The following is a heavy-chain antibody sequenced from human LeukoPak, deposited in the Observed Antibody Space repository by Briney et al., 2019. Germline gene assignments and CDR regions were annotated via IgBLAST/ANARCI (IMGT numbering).Heavy chain of an antibody. J-gene: IGHJ4*02. CDR3: ARQMNTVTADY. Sequence: SETQSLTCTVSSDSISNYCWSWIRQPPGKGLEWIGYIYYTGSTNYNPSLKSRVTISVDTSKNQFSLKLSSVTAADTAVYYCARQMNTVTADYWGQGTLVTVSS. V-gene: IGHV4-59*08. CDR2: IYYTGST. D-gene: IGHD4-17*01. CDR1: SDSISNYC.